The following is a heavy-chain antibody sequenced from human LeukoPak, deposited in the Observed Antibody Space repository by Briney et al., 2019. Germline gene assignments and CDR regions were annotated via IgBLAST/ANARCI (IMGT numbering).Heavy chain of an antibody. J-gene: IGHJ6*02. CDR1: GFTFSSYE. Sequence: PGGSLRLSCAASGFTFSSYEMNCVRQAPGKGLEWVASIKGDGSTKFYVDSVKGRFTISRDNAENSLFLQMNSLRGEDTALYYCARWVITPYYGMDVWGQGTTVAVSS. CDR2: IKGDGSTK. CDR3: ARWVITPYYGMDV. V-gene: IGHV3-7*05. D-gene: IGHD3-16*01.